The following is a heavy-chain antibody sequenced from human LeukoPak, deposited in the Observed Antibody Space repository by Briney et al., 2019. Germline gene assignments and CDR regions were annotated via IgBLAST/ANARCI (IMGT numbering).Heavy chain of an antibody. CDR1: GGSFSGYY. CDR3: ARHYDSSGYSPYYYGMDV. J-gene: IGHJ6*02. Sequence: ASETLSLTCAVYGGSFSGYYWSWIRQPPGKGLEWIGEINHSGSTNYNPSLKSRVTISVDTSKNQFSLKLSSVTAADTAVYYCARHYDSSGYSPYYYGMDVWGQGTTVTVSS. D-gene: IGHD3-22*01. CDR2: INHSGST. V-gene: IGHV4-34*01.